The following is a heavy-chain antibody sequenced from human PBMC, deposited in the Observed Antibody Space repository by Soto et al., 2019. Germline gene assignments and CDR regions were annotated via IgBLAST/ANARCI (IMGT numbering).Heavy chain of an antibody. J-gene: IGHJ6*03. V-gene: IGHV3-48*01. Sequence: GGPRILSGAASRLTLSRYSMHWVLQAPGKGLEWVSYISSSSSTIYYADSVKGRFTISRDNAKNSLYLQMNSLRAEDTAVYYCARDVYNSYYCYYSMDVWGKGTTVTVSS. CDR3: ARDVYNSYYCYYSMDV. CDR1: RLTLSRYS. D-gene: IGHD1-1*01. CDR2: ISSSSSTI.